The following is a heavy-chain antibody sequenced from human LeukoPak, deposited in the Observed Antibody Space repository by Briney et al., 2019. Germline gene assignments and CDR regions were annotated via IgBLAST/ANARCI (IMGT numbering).Heavy chain of an antibody. CDR2: IDPNSGDT. CDR1: GYSFNGYF. D-gene: IGHD3-22*01. CDR3: ARSGSTGYSLDY. V-gene: IGHV1-2*02. J-gene: IGHJ4*02. Sequence: GASVKVSCKASGYSFNGYFIHWVRQAPGPGLEWMGCIDPNSGDTKYAQKFQGRVSMPRDTSTRTAYMELSRLRSDDTAVYFCARSGSTGYSLDYWGQGTLVTVSS.